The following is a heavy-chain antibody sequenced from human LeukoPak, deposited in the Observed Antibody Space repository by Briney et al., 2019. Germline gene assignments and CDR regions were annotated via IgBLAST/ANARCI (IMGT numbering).Heavy chain of an antibody. Sequence: PGGSLRLSCAASGVTFSSYWMNWVRQAAGKGLEGVANIKEDGSEKYYVDSVKGRFTISRDNAKNSLYLQMNSLRAEDTAVYYCARNYFDCWGQGTLVTVSS. J-gene: IGHJ4*02. CDR3: ARNYFDC. CDR1: GVTFSSYW. V-gene: IGHV3-7*01. CDR2: IKEDGSEK.